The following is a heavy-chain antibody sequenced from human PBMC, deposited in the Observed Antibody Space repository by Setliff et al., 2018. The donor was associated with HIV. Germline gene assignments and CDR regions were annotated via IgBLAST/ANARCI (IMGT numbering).Heavy chain of an antibody. V-gene: IGHV1-2*06. J-gene: IGHJ4*02. CDR1: GYTFTDYY. D-gene: IGHD3-3*01. Sequence: ASVKVSYKASGYTFTDYYIYWVRQAPGQGLEWMGRINPNSGGTHYAQKFQGRVTMTGDTSVSTVYMELSGLGLDDTAVYYCARDFLNYDFYRAFDSWGQGTLVTVSS. CDR3: ARDFLNYDFYRAFDS. CDR2: INPNSGGT.